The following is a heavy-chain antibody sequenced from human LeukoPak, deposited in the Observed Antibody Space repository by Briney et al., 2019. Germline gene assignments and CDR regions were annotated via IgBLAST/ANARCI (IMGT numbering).Heavy chain of an antibody. D-gene: IGHD3-22*01. V-gene: IGHV3-23*01. CDR2: MTGSGGTT. J-gene: IGHJ3*01. CDR3: AKGFVVVADM. CDR1: GFTFSSYA. Sequence: GGSLRLSCAASGFTFSSYAMSWVRRAPGKGLEWVSGMTGSGGTTYYADSVKGRFTISRDNSKNMLYLQMNSLRAEDTAVYYCAKGFVVVADMWGQGTMVTVSS.